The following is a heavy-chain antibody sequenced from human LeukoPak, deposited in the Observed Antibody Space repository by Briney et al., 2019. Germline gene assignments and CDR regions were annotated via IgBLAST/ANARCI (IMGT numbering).Heavy chain of an antibody. D-gene: IGHD2-2*01. J-gene: IGHJ6*04. Sequence: ASVKVSCKASGGTFSSYAISWVRQAPGQGLEWMGGIIPIFGTANYAQKFQGRVTITADESTSTAYMELRSLRSEDTAVYYCARGGVPAALYGMDVWGKGTTVTVSS. CDR2: IIPIFGTA. V-gene: IGHV1-69*13. CDR1: GGTFSSYA. CDR3: ARGGVPAALYGMDV.